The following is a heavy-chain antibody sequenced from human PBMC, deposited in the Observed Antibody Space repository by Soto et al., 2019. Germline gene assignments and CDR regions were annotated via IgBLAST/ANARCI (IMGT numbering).Heavy chain of an antibody. J-gene: IGHJ5*02. Sequence: SETLSLTCAVYGGSFSGYYLSWMRQPPGKGLECIGEINHSGSTNYNPSLKSRVTISVDTSKNQFSLKLSSVTAADTAVYYCARVKGLSYYDSSGSRWFDPWGQGTLVTVYS. D-gene: IGHD3-22*01. V-gene: IGHV4-34*01. CDR2: INHSGST. CDR1: GGSFSGYY. CDR3: ARVKGLSYYDSSGSRWFDP.